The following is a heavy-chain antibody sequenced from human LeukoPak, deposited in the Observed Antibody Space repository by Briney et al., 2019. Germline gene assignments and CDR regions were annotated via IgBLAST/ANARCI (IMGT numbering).Heavy chain of an antibody. CDR1: GGSFSGYY. Sequence: SETLSLTCAVYGGSFSGYYWSWIRQPPGKGLEWIGEINHSGSTNYNPSLKSRVTISVDTSKNQFSLKLSSVTAADTAVYYCARRALRYSSSWYFDYWGQETLVTVSS. D-gene: IGHD6-13*01. CDR2: INHSGST. CDR3: ARRALRYSSSWYFDY. V-gene: IGHV4-34*01. J-gene: IGHJ4*02.